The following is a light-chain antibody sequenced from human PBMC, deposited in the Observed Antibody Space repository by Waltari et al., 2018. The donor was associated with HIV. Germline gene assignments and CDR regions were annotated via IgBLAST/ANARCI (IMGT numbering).Light chain of an antibody. Sequence: QSVLTQPPSASGTPGQSVTISCYGTSSNIGTNYVYWYQQFPGTAPKLLIYRNNKRPSGVPDRFSGSKSGTSASLDISGLRSDDEAEYYCAAWDDTLTVVFGGGTKLTVL. CDR2: RNN. J-gene: IGLJ2*01. CDR1: SSNIGTNY. CDR3: AAWDDTLTVV. V-gene: IGLV1-47*01.